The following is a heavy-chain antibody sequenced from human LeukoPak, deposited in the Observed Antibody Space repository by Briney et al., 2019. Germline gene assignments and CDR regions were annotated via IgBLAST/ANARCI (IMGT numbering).Heavy chain of an antibody. J-gene: IGHJ5*02. V-gene: IGHV4-59*08. CDR3: ARRPVAVAGTGGWFDP. Sequence: PSETLSLTCTVSGGSISSYYWSWIRQPPGKGLEWIGYIHYSGTTNYNPSLKSRVTISVDTSNNQFSLKLSSVTAADTAVYYCARRPVAVAGTGGWFDPWGQGTLVTVSS. CDR2: IHYSGTT. CDR1: GGSISSYY. D-gene: IGHD6-19*01.